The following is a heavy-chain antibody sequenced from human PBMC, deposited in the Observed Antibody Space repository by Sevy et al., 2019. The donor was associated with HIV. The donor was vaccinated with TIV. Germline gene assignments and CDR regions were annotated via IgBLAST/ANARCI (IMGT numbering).Heavy chain of an antibody. V-gene: IGHV4-39*01. Sequence: SETLSLTCNVSGGSISSSSHYWGWIRQPPGKGLEWIGSVYYSGSTYYKASLKSRVTISVVTSENQFSLNLTSVTAADTAMYYCAGRVIFDAFDIWGQGTMVTVSS. D-gene: IGHD3-3*01. J-gene: IGHJ3*02. CDR1: GGSISSSSHY. CDR3: AGRVIFDAFDI. CDR2: VYYSGST.